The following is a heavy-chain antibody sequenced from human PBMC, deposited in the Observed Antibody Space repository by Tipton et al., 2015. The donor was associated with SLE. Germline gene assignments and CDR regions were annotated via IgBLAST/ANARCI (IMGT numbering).Heavy chain of an antibody. CDR1: GFTFSSYA. V-gene: IGHV3-30*04. D-gene: IGHD3-10*01. J-gene: IGHJ4*02. CDR3: PGRLWFGESGDYFDY. CDR2: ISYDGSNK. Sequence: SLRLSCAASGFTFSSYAMHWVRQAPGKGLEWVAVISYDGSNKYYADSVKGRFTISRDNSKNTLYLQMNSLRAEDTAVYYCPGRLWFGESGDYFDYWGQGTLVTVSS.